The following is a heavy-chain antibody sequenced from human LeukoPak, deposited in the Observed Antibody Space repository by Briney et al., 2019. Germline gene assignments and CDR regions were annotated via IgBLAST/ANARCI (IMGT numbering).Heavy chain of an antibody. CDR2: IHRSGRV. CDR1: GGSMSSDY. D-gene: IGHD3-10*01. CDR3: SGDFCGNGSWFDH. V-gene: IGHV4-4*07. Sequence: PSETLSLTCTVSGGSMSSDYWSWIRQPAGRGLECIGRIHRSGRVTYHPSLKRRVTMSVDTFKKQFPPRPTSLTAADPAVYSLSGDFCGNGSWFDHRGEGTQPTVSS. J-gene: IGHJ5*02.